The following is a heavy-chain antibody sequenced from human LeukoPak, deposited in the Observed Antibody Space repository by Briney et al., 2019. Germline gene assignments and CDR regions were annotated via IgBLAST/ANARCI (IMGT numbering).Heavy chain of an antibody. J-gene: IGHJ5*02. V-gene: IGHV1-8*01. D-gene: IGHD6-13*01. CDR2: MNPNSGNT. Sequence: ASVKVSCKASGYTFTSYDINWVRQATGQGLEWMGWMNPNSGNTGYAQKFQGRVTMTRNTSISTAYMELSSLRSEDTAVYYCARAPAYSSSWYNWFDPWGQGTLVTVSS. CDR3: ARAPAYSSSWYNWFDP. CDR1: GYTFTSYD.